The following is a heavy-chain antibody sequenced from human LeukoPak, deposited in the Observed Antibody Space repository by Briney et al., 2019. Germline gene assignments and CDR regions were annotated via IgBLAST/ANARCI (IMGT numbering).Heavy chain of an antibody. CDR1: GGSISSSSYY. J-gene: IGHJ4*02. CDR3: ARDRGIAAAGPFDY. V-gene: IGHV4-39*07. D-gene: IGHD6-13*01. Sequence: PSETLSLTCTVSGGSISSSSYYWGWIRQPPGKGLEWIGSIYYSGSTYYNPSLKSRVTISVDTSRNQFSLKLSSVTAADTAVYYCARDRGIAAAGPFDYWGQGTLVTVSS. CDR2: IYYSGST.